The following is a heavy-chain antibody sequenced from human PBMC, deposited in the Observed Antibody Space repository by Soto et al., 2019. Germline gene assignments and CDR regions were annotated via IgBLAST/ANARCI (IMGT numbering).Heavy chain of an antibody. CDR2: ISGSGGST. Sequence: GGSLSLSCAASGFTFSSYAMSWVRPAPGKGLEWVSAISGSGGSTYYADSVKGRFTISRDNSKNTLYLQMNSLRAEDTAVYYCAKENYYGSGSYYYFDYWGQGTLVTVSS. CDR3: AKENYYGSGSYYYFDY. CDR1: GFTFSSYA. V-gene: IGHV3-23*01. J-gene: IGHJ4*02. D-gene: IGHD3-10*01.